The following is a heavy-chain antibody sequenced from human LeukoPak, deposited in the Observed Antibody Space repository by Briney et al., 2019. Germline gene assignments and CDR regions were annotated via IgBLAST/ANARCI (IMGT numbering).Heavy chain of an antibody. Sequence: ASVKVSCKASGYTFTGYYMHWVRQAPGQGLEWMGWINPNSGGTNYAQKFQGRVTMTRDTSISAAYMELSRLRSDDTAVYYCARDLDCSSTSCYTFLDYWGQGTLVIVSS. CDR2: INPNSGGT. V-gene: IGHV1-2*02. J-gene: IGHJ4*02. D-gene: IGHD2-2*02. CDR3: ARDLDCSSTSCYTFLDY. CDR1: GYTFTGYY.